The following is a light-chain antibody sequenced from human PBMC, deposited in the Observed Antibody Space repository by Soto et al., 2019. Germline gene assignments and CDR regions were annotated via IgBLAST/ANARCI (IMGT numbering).Light chain of an antibody. CDR2: GAS. Sequence: VMTQAPATLSVSPGERATLSCRASQTINNNVAWYQLKDGQVPRLVIYGASTRATDIPARFSGSGSGTEFTLTISSLQPDDLATYYCQQYNSSPWTFGQGTKVDIK. CDR3: QQYNSSPWT. V-gene: IGKV3-15*01. J-gene: IGKJ1*01. CDR1: QTINNN.